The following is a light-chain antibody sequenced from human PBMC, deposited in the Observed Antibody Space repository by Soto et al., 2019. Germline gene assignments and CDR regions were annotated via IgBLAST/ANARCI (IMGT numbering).Light chain of an antibody. CDR1: QSISNY. Sequence: DIQMTQSPSSLSASVGERVTITCRASQSISNYLNWYQQRPGRAPKVLLFAASSLQSGVPSRFSGSGSGTDFTLTISSLQPEDFATYYCQQSYDTTRLTFGQGTRLEIK. V-gene: IGKV1-39*01. CDR3: QQSYDTTRLT. J-gene: IGKJ5*01. CDR2: AAS.